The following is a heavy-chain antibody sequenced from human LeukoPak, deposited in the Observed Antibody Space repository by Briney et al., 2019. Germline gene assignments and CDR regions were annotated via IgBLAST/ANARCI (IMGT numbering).Heavy chain of an antibody. CDR3: ARAIRPMGMITNFDF. CDR2: ISESGDRT. J-gene: IGHJ4*02. Sequence: GGSPRLSCVASGFTFSNYGMSWVRQAPGKGLEWVSVISESGDRTYYADVVKGRFTVSRDIAQNTVSLQMSSLRIDDAGVYFCARAIRPMGMITNFDFWGQGTLVTVSS. CDR1: GFTFSNYG. D-gene: IGHD3-16*01. V-gene: IGHV3-23*01.